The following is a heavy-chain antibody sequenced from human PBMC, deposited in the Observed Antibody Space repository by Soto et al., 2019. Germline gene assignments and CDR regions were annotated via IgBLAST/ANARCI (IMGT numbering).Heavy chain of an antibody. CDR2: INAGNGNT. CDR1: GYTFTSYA. J-gene: IGHJ4*02. CDR3: ARCPPSSYSLDRRFDY. V-gene: IGHV1-3*01. D-gene: IGHD2-21*01. Sequence: WASVKVSCKASGYTFTSYAMHCVRQAPGQTLEWMGWINAGNGNTKYSQKFQGRVTITRDTSASTAYMELSSLRSEDTAVYYCARCPPSSYSLDRRFDYWGQGTLVTVSS.